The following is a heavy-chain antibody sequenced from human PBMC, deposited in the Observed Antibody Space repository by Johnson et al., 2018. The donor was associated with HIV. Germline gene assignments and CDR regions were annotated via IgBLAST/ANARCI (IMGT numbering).Heavy chain of an antibody. CDR3: ATGVRSGYLTAFDI. V-gene: IGHV3-33*08. D-gene: IGHD5-12*01. CDR1: RFTFSRYG. J-gene: IGHJ3*02. Sequence: QVQLVESGGGVVQPGRSLRLSCAASRFTFSRYGMHWVRQAPGKGLEWVAVIRYACSNKYYLDSVKGRFNISRDNSKNTLYLQMNSLRDEDTAVYYCATGVRSGYLTAFDIWGQGTLVTVSA. CDR2: IRYACSNK.